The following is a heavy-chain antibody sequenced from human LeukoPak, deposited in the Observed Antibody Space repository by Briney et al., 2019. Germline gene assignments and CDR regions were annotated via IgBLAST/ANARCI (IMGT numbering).Heavy chain of an antibody. CDR2: ISSSSSTI. CDR1: GFTFSSYS. CDR3: ARDNHGAAAGFDY. Sequence: GGSLRLSCAASGFTFSSYSMNWVRQAPGKGLEWVSYISSSSSTIYYADSVKGRFTISRDNAKNSLYLQMNSLRAEDTAVYYCARDNHGAAAGFDYWGQGTLVTVSS. J-gene: IGHJ4*02. V-gene: IGHV3-48*01. D-gene: IGHD6-13*01.